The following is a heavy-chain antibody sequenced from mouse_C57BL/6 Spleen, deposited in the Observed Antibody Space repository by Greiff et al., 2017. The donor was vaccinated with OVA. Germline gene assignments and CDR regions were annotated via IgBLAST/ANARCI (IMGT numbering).Heavy chain of an antibody. Sequence: VQLQQSGAGLARPGASVKLSCKASGYTFTSYGISWVKQRTGQGLEWIGEIYPRSGNTYYNEKFKGKATLTADKSSSTAYMELRSLTSEDSAVYFCARHYGSSYYFDYWGQGTTLTVSS. CDR1: GYTFTSYG. CDR3: ARHYGSSYYFDY. J-gene: IGHJ2*01. CDR2: IYPRSGNT. D-gene: IGHD1-1*01. V-gene: IGHV1-81*01.